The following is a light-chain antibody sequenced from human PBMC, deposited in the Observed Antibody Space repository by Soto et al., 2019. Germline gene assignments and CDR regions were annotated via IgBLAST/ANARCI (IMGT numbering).Light chain of an antibody. J-gene: IGKJ2*01. Sequence: DIQMTQSPSSLSASVGDRVTITCRASQNISSYLTWYQQKPGRAPKLLIYAASTLQSGVPSRFSGSGSGTDFTLTINSLQPEDFATYYCCQQSDSTPYTFGQGTKLDVK. V-gene: IGKV1-39*01. CDR2: AAS. CDR3: QQSDSTPYT. CDR1: QNISSY.